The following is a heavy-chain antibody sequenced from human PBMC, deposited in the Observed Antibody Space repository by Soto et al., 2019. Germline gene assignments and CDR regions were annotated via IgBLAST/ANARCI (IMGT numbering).Heavy chain of an antibody. CDR1: GFTFSSYA. Sequence: GGSLRLSCAASGFTFSSYAMSWVRQAPGKGLEWVSAISGSGGSTYYADSVKGRFTISRDNSKNTLYLQMNSLRAEDTAVYYCAKKGMVVAASYYYYGMDVWGQGTTVTVSS. CDR3: AKKGMVVAASYYYYGMDV. J-gene: IGHJ6*02. CDR2: ISGSGGST. D-gene: IGHD2-15*01. V-gene: IGHV3-23*01.